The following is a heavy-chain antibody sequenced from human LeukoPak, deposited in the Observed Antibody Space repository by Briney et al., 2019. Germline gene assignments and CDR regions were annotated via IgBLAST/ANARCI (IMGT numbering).Heavy chain of an antibody. CDR2: IGTAGDT. J-gene: IGHJ4*02. CDR1: GFTFSSYD. D-gene: IGHD1-26*01. V-gene: IGHV3-13*01. Sequence: GGSLRLSCAASGFTFSSYDMPWVRQATGKGLEWVSAIGTAGDTYYPGSVKGRFTISRENAKNSLYLQMNSLRGGDTGVYYCARGWAYRQTYYFDYWGQGTLVTVSS. CDR3: ARGWAYRQTYYFDY.